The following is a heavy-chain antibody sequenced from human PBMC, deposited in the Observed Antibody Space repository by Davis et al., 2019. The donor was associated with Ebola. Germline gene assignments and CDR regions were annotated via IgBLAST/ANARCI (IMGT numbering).Heavy chain of an antibody. J-gene: IGHJ4*02. Sequence: ASVKVSCKASGYTFTGYYMHWVRQAPGQGLEWMGWINPNSGGTNYAQKFQGWVTMTRDTSISTAYMELSRLRSDDTAVYYCAINKGPDRTTVTWETEGGYFDYWGQGTLVTVSS. CDR3: AINKGPDRTTVTWETEGGYFDY. CDR1: GYTFTGYY. CDR2: INPNSGGT. D-gene: IGHD4-17*01. V-gene: IGHV1-2*04.